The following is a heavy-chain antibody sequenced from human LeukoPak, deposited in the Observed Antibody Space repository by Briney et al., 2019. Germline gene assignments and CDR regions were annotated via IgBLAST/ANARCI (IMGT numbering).Heavy chain of an antibody. J-gene: IGHJ4*02. D-gene: IGHD6-19*01. Sequence: GASVKVSCKASGYTFTIYAMNWVRQAPGQGLEWMGWINTNTGNPTYAQGFTGRFVFSLDTSVSTAYLQISSLKAEDTAVYYCARGTIAVAGNSPGYWGQGTLVTVSS. CDR1: GYTFTIYA. V-gene: IGHV7-4-1*02. CDR3: ARGTIAVAGNSPGY. CDR2: INTNTGNP.